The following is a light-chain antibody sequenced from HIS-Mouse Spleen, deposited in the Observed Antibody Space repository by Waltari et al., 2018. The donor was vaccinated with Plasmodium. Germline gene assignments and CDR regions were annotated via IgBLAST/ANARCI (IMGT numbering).Light chain of an antibody. CDR1: SSDVGGYNY. CDR3: CSYAGSYTLV. J-gene: IGLJ2*01. CDR2: EVS. Sequence: QSALTQPRSVSGSPGQSVTISCTGTSSDVGGYNYVSWYQQHPGKAPKLMIYEVSKLPAGVPDRFSGSKSGNTASLTISVLQAEDEADYYCCSYAGSYTLVFGGGTKLTVL. V-gene: IGLV2-11*01.